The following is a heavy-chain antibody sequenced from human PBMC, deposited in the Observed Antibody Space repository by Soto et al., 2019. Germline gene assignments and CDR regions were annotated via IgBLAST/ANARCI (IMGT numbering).Heavy chain of an antibody. CDR3: ARDLFFYGCNDHRFVHWFPARLSSDL. V-gene: IGHV3-48*02. Sequence: PGGSLRISCSAAGLPLGIYSMNWLRQAPGKGLEWSSYITSDTNTIKYADSVKGRFTISRDNAKNLVYLQMNSLRDEDTAVYFCARDLFFYGCNDHRFVHWFPARLSSDL. D-gene: IGHD3-9*01. CDR1: GLPLGIYS. CDR2: ITSDTNTI. J-gene: IGHJ2*01.